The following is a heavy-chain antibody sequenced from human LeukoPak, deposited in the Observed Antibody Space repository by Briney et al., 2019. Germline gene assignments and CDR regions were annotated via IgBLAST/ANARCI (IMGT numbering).Heavy chain of an antibody. Sequence: QPGGSLRLSCAASGFTVSSNYMSWVRQAPGKGLEWVSVIYSGGSTYYADSVKGRFTISRDNSKNTLYLQMSSLRAEDTAIYYCASGIIRGVITNDYWGQGTLVTVSS. CDR3: ASGIIRGVITNDY. V-gene: IGHV3-53*01. J-gene: IGHJ4*02. CDR2: IYSGGST. CDR1: GFTVSSNY. D-gene: IGHD3-10*01.